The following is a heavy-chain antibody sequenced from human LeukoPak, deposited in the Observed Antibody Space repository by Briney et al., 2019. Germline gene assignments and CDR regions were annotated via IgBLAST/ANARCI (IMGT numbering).Heavy chain of an antibody. Sequence: SETLSLTCTVSGGSISSSSYYWGWIRQPPGKGLEWIGSIYYSGSTYYNPSLKSRVTISVDTSKNQFSLKLSSMTAADTAVYYCARHETGDFDYWGQGTLVTVSS. CDR2: IYYSGST. V-gene: IGHV4-39*01. CDR1: GGSISSSSYY. D-gene: IGHD3-9*01. CDR3: ARHETGDFDY. J-gene: IGHJ4*02.